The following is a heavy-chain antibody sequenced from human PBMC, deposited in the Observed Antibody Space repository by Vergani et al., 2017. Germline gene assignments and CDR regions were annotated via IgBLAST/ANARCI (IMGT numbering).Heavy chain of an antibody. J-gene: IGHJ5*02. D-gene: IGHD2-15*01. CDR2: ISWNSGRT. Sequence: EAQLVESGGGMVQPGRSLRLSCGASGFKFGDYAMHWVRQAPGKGLEWVSGISWNSGRTDYADSVKGRFIISRDNAKKSLSLIMNSLRPEDTALYYCVRDLDCSPINCYHGFDPWGQGTLVTVSS. CDR1: GFKFGDYA. V-gene: IGHV3-9*01. CDR3: VRDLDCSPINCYHGFDP.